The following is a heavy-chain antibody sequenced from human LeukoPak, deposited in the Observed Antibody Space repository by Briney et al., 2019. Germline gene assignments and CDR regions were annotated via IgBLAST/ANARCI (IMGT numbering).Heavy chain of an antibody. CDR2: INEHGTSQ. CDR3: SKHDGRSFGS. Sequence: GGSLRLSCASSGFTFTYHWMSWVRQAPGKGLEWVANINEHGTSQFYGAAVQGRFTISRDNARHSVSMQMTSLRGEDTAIYFSSKHDGRSFGSWGQGTLVTVSS. D-gene: IGHD5-24*01. J-gene: IGHJ4*02. CDR1: GFTFTYHW. V-gene: IGHV3-7*01.